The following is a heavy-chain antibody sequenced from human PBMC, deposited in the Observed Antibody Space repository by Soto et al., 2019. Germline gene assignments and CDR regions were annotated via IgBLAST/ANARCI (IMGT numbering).Heavy chain of an antibody. Sequence: EVQLVESGGGLVQPGRSLRLSCAASGFTFDDYAMHWVRQAPVKGLEWVSGFSWNSGSIVYADSVKGRVTISIDNAKDSLYLQMNSLRAEDMALYYCAKTGFGGGWYEPFFDYWGQGTLVSVST. V-gene: IGHV3-9*03. CDR2: FSWNSGSI. D-gene: IGHD6-19*01. CDR3: AKTGFGGGWYEPFFDY. CDR1: GFTFDDYA. J-gene: IGHJ4*02.